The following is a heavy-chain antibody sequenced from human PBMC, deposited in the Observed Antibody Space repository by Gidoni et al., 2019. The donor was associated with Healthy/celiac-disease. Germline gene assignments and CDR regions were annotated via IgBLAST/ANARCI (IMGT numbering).Heavy chain of an antibody. Sequence: QVQLVESGGGVVQPGRSLRLSCAASGFTVSSYAMHWVRQAPGKGLEWVAVISYDGSNKYYADSVKGRFTISRDNSKNTLYLQMNSLRAEDTAVYYCARDILPATATTYYFDYWGQGTLVTVSS. CDR3: ARDILPATATTYYFDY. D-gene: IGHD2-15*01. J-gene: IGHJ4*02. V-gene: IGHV3-30*01. CDR1: GFTVSSYA. CDR2: ISYDGSNK.